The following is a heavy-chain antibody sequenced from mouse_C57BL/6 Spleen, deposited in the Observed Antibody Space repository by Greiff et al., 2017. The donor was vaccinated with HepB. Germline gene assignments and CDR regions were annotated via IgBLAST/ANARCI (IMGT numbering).Heavy chain of an antibody. V-gene: IGHV2-6-1*01. D-gene: IGHD1-1*01. CDR3: ARQGGSSSCWYFDV. J-gene: IGHJ1*03. Sequence: QVQLQQSGPGLVAPSQSLSITCTVSGFSLTSYGVHWVRQPPGKGLEWLVVIWSDGSTTYNSALNSRLSISKDNSTSQVFLKMNSLQTDDTAMYYCARQGGSSSCWYFDVWGTGTTVTVAS. CDR2: IWSDGST. CDR1: GFSLTSYG.